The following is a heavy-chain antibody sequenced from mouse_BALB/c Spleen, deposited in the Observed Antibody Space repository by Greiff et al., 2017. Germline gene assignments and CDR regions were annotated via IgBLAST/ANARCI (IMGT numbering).Heavy chain of an antibody. CDR2: IWGDGST. Sequence: VQRVESGPGLVAPSQSLSITCTVSGFSLTGYGVNWVRQPPGKGLEWLGMIWGDGSTDYNSALKSRLSISKDNSKSQVFLKMNSLQTDDTARYYCARDAYYGNYAYAMDYWGQGTSVTVSS. V-gene: IGHV2-6-7*01. CDR1: GFSLTGYG. D-gene: IGHD2-10*01. CDR3: ARDAYYGNYAYAMDY. J-gene: IGHJ4*01.